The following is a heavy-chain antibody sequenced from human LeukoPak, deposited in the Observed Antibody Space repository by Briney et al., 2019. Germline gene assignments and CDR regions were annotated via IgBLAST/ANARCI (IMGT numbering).Heavy chain of an antibody. CDR2: ISTYNGNT. J-gene: IGHJ5*02. V-gene: IGHV1-18*01. CDR3: ARGRDIVPTLDLPAWFDP. D-gene: IGHD5-12*01. CDR1: GYTFTSYG. Sequence: ASVKVSCKASGYTFTSYGISWVRQAPGQGLEWMGWISTYNGNTNFAQKFQGRLTMTTDTSTSTAYMELRSLRFDDTAVYYCARGRDIVPTLDLPAWFDPWGQGTLVTVSS.